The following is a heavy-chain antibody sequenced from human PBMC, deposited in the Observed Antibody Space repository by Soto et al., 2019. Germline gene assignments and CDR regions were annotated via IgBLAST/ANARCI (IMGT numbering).Heavy chain of an antibody. V-gene: IGHV1-69*08. CDR3: ARGELDSGGDYYYGLDV. D-gene: IGHD3-16*01. CDR2: ITPIAGKA. CDR1: GDTFRSYT. J-gene: IGHJ6*02. Sequence: QVQLEQSGAEVKKPGSSVTVSCRNSGDTFRSYTISWVRQAPGQGLEWLGRITPIAGKANYAQRFQGRATINADKSTSTVYMDLKSLRSDDTAVYYCARGELDSGGDYYYGLDVWGQGTTVTVS.